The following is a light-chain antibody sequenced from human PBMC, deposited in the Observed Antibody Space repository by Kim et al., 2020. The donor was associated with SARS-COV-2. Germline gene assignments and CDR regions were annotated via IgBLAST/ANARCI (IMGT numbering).Light chain of an antibody. V-gene: IGKV1-5*01. CDR2: DAF. CDR3: QQYDNYPWT. Sequence: DIQMTQSPSTLSASVGDRVSISCRASQSVSGWLGWYQQKPGRAPKVLIYDAFSLESGVPSRFSGSGSGTEFTLTISSLQPDDFATYYCQQYDNYPWTFGQGTKVDIK. CDR1: QSVSGW. J-gene: IGKJ1*01.